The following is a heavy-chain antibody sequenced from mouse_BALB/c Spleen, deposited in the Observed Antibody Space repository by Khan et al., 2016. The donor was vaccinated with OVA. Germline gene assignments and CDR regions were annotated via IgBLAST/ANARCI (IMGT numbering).Heavy chain of an antibody. V-gene: IGHV9-1*02. D-gene: IGHD2-3*01. CDR1: GYTFTDYG. Sequence: QIQLVQSGPELKKPGETVRISCKASGYTFTDYGMNWVKQAPGKGLKWMGWINTYIGEPTCADEFKGRFAFSLETSASTANLKIHTLKNEDMATYFCAKARGYFLLYLWGQGTTLTVTS. J-gene: IGHJ2*01. CDR2: INTYIGEP. CDR3: AKARGYFLLYL.